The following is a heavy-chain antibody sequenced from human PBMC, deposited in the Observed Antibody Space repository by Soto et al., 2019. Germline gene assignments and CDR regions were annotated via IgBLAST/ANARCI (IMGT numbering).Heavy chain of an antibody. D-gene: IGHD3-10*01. CDR2: VNPIVSMS. J-gene: IGHJ4*02. CDR3: ASSYGSGSRAFDY. CDR1: GDTFNFYS. V-gene: IGHV1-69*02. Sequence: QVQLVQSGAEVKRPGSSVKVSCKASGDTFNFYSINWVRQAPGLGLECMGRVNPIVSMSNYAQKFQGRVTMTADKSTSTAYMELSRMRSEDTAIYYCASSYGSGSRAFDYWGQGALVTVSS.